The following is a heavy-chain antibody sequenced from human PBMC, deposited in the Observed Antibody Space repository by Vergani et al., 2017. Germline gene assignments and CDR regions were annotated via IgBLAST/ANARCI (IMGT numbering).Heavy chain of an antibody. CDR1: GFTFSSYS. Sequence: EVQLVESGGGLVKPGGSLRLSCAASGFTFSSYSMNWVRQAPGKGLEWVLSISSSSIYIYYAAAVKGRFTISRENAKNSLYLQMKILGAEDTAVYCGARVGPAVTNPFDYWGQGTLVTVSS. CDR2: ISSSSIYI. D-gene: IGHD4-17*01. V-gene: IGHV3-21*01. J-gene: IGHJ4*02. CDR3: ARVGPAVTNPFDY.